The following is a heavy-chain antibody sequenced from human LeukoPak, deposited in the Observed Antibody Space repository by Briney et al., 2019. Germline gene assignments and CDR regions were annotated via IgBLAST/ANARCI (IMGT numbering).Heavy chain of an antibody. CDR3: ARTSYYYDSSGYSHFDY. V-gene: IGHV4-38-2*01. J-gene: IGHJ4*02. Sequence: SETLSLTCAVSGYSISSGYYWGWIRQPPGKGLEWIGSIYHSGSTHYNPSLKSRVTISVDTSKNQFSLKLSSVTAADTAVYYCARTSYYYDSSGYSHFDYWGQGTLVTVSS. CDR1: GYSISSGYY. CDR2: IYHSGST. D-gene: IGHD3-22*01.